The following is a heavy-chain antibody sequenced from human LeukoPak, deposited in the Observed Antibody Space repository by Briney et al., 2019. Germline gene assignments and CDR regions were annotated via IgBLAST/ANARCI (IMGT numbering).Heavy chain of an antibody. CDR2: IDPSDSYT. CDR3: ARTYYGSGSYYH. CDR1: GYSFTSYW. J-gene: IGHJ4*02. D-gene: IGHD3-10*01. V-gene: IGHV5-10-1*01. Sequence: GESLKISSKGSGYSFTSYWISWVRQMPGKGLEWMGRIDPSDSYTNYSPSFQGHVTISADKSISTAYLQWGSLKASDTAMYYCARTYYGSGSYYHWGQGTLVTVSS.